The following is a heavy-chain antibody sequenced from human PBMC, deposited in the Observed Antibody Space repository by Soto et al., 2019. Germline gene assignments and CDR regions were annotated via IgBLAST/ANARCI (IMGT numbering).Heavy chain of an antibody. CDR1: DDSIGFYS. D-gene: IGHD6-19*01. CDR2: FHTSGGT. J-gene: IGHJ5*02. CDR3: ARGQFSSAWVGDWFDP. Sequence: SETLSLTCTVSDDSIGFYSWSWIRQPAGKGLEWIGRFHTSGGTNYNPSLKSRVTMSVDTSKKQFSLKLTSVTAADTAVYYCARGQFSSAWVGDWFDPWGQGTRVTVSS. V-gene: IGHV4-4*07.